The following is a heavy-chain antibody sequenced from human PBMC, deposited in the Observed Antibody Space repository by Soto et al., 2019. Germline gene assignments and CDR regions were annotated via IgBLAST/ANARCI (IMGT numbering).Heavy chain of an antibody. CDR1: GGSISSYY. V-gene: IGHV4-59*08. J-gene: IGHJ6*03. CDR3: ARLPDWGNYYDFWSGYSPSYYMDV. D-gene: IGHD3-3*01. Sequence: PSETLSLTCTVSGGSISSYYWSWIRQPPGKGLEWIGYIYYSGSTNYNPSLKSRVTISVDTSKNQFSLKLSSVTAADTAVYYCARLPDWGNYYDFWSGYSPSYYMDVWSKGTTVTVSS. CDR2: IYYSGST.